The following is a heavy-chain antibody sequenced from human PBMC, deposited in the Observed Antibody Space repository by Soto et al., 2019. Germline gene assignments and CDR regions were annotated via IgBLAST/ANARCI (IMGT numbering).Heavy chain of an antibody. Sequence: PSETLSLTCTVSGGSISSYYWSWIRQPAGKGLEWIGRIYTSGSTNYNPPLKSRVTMSVDTSKNQFSLKLSSVTAADTAVYYCARDYWLLNYYYYGMDVWGQGTTVTVSS. CDR1: GGSISSYY. CDR3: ARDYWLLNYYYYGMDV. V-gene: IGHV4-4*07. J-gene: IGHJ6*02. D-gene: IGHD1-26*01. CDR2: IYTSGST.